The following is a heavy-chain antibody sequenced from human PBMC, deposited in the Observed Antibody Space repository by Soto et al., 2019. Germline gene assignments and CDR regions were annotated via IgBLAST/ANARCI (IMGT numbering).Heavy chain of an antibody. CDR2: IKSKTDGGTT. CDR3: TTDPLFTMMVVRFDF. Sequence: EVQLVESGGGLVKPGGSLRLSCAASGFTFSDAWINWVRQAPGKGLEWVGRIKSKTDGGTTDYAAPVKGRFAVSRDDSRDMAYLQMNSLKTEDTAVYYCTTDPLFTMMVVRFDFWGHGTLVTVSS. J-gene: IGHJ4*01. CDR1: GFTFSDAW. V-gene: IGHV3-15*07. D-gene: IGHD3-22*01.